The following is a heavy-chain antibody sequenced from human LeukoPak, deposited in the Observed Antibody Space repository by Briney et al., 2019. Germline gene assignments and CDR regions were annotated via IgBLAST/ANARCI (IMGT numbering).Heavy chain of an antibody. CDR1: GGSISDTTYY. CDR2: IYYSGRT. Sequence: SETLSLTCTVSGGSISDTTYYWGWIRQPPGKGLEWIGNIYYSGRTYYNPSLKSRVTISADTSKNQFSLKVRSVTAADTAVYYCARSQDNWFDPWGQGTLVTVSS. CDR3: ARSQDNWFDP. J-gene: IGHJ5*02. V-gene: IGHV4-39*07.